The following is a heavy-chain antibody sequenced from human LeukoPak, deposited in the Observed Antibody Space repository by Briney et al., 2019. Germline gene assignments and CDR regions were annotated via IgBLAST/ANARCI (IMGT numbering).Heavy chain of an antibody. J-gene: IGHJ4*02. CDR3: ARVESSGWYSLDY. V-gene: IGHV4-61*08. CDR2: IYYSGST. CDR1: GDSISSGAYS. D-gene: IGHD6-19*01. Sequence: SQTLSLTCVVSGDSISSGAYSWSWIRQPPGKGLEWIGYIYYSGSTNYNPSLKSRVTISVDTSKNQFSLKLSSVTAADTAVYYYARVESSGWYSLDYWGQGTLVTVSS.